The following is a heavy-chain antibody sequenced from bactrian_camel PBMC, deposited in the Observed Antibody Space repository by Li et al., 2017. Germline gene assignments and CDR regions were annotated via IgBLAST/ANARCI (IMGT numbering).Heavy chain of an antibody. J-gene: IGHJ4*01. Sequence: HVQLVESGGGSVQAGGSLRLSCVATGYTSKSAFMGWFRQAPGKGLEWVSSLYSDGSNKYYSESVKGRFTISRDNAKNTVYLQMNRLKSEDTALYYCATDALYGLNSPSTWGQGTQVTVS. CDR2: LYSDGSNK. V-gene: IGHV3-2*01. CDR3: ATDALYGLNSPST. CDR1: GYTSKSAF. D-gene: IGHD3*01.